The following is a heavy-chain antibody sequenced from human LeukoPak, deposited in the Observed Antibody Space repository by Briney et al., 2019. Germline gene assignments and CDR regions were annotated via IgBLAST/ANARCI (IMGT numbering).Heavy chain of an antibody. J-gene: IGHJ6*02. V-gene: IGHV4-61*01. CDR3: ARGDIEALGYCSSTSCQFYYYGMDV. CDR2: IYYSGST. Sequence: PSETLSLTCTVSGGSVSSGSYYWSWIRQPPGKGLRWIGYIYYSGSTNYNPSLKSRVTRSVDTSKNQFSLKLSSVTAADTAVYYCARGDIEALGYCSSTSCQFYYYGMDVWGQGTTVTVSS. D-gene: IGHD2-2*01. CDR1: GGSVSSGSYY.